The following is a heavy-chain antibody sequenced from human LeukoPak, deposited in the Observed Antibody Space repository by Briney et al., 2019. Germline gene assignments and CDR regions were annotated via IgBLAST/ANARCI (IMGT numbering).Heavy chain of an antibody. D-gene: IGHD1-26*01. J-gene: IGHJ3*02. CDR1: GGSISTYY. Sequence: SETLSLTCTVSGGSISTYYWSWIRQPPGKGLEWIGYIYYSGSTNYNPSLKSRLSISVDTSKNQFSLKLTSVTAADTAVYYCARGVGAKAAFDIWGQGTMVTVYS. CDR3: ARGVGAKAAFDI. V-gene: IGHV4-59*01. CDR2: IYYSGST.